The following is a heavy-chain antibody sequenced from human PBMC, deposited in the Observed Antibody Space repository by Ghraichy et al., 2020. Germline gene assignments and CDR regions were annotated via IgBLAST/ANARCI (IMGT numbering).Heavy chain of an antibody. CDR1: GGSMRTYNHH. J-gene: IGHJ4*02. Sequence: SETQSLTCTVSGGSMRTYNHHWGWIRQTPGKGLEWIGNINLSGSTNNNPSLRSRVAMSIDPSKSQFSLKLRSVTAADTGVYYCARLGPLAEDYWGQGALVTISS. CDR3: ARLGPLAEDY. V-gene: IGHV4-39*01. CDR2: INLSGST.